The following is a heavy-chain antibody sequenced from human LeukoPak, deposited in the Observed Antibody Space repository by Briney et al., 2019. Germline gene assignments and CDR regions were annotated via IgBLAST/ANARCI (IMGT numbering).Heavy chain of an antibody. CDR2: IKQDGSEK. V-gene: IGHV3-7*01. CDR3: ARSEHGYCSSTSCYTIDY. D-gene: IGHD2-2*02. CDR1: GFTFSSYW. Sequence: PGGSLRLSCAASGFTFSSYWMSWVRQAPGKGLEWVANIKQDGSEKYYVDSVKGRFTISRDNAKNSLYLQMNSLRAEDTAVYYCARSEHGYCSSTSCYTIDYWGQGTLVTVSS. J-gene: IGHJ4*02.